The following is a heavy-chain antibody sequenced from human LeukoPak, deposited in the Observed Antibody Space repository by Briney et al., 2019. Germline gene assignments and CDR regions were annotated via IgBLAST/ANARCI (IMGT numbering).Heavy chain of an antibody. CDR3: AKQAYAGKVFDY. CDR2: INSDGSST. J-gene: IGHJ4*02. D-gene: IGHD1/OR15-1a*01. Sequence: GGSLRLSCAASGFTFSSYWMHWVRQAPGKGLVWVSRINSDGSSTSYADAVKGRFTISRDNAKNTLYLQMNSLRAEDTAVYYCAKQAYAGKVFDYWGQGTLVTVSS. CDR1: GFTFSSYW. V-gene: IGHV3-74*01.